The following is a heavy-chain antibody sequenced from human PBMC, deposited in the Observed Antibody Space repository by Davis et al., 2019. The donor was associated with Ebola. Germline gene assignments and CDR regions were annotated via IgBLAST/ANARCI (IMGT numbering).Heavy chain of an antibody. D-gene: IGHD1-26*01. CDR1: GGTFSSYA. V-gene: IGHV1-18*01. Sequence: ASVKVSCKASGGTFSSYAISWVRQAPGQGLQWMGWISAYNGNTNYAQKLQGRVTMTTDTSTSTAYMELRSLRSDDTAVYYCARDPLVGAVGYWGQGTLVTVSS. J-gene: IGHJ4*02. CDR3: ARDPLVGAVGY. CDR2: ISAYNGNT.